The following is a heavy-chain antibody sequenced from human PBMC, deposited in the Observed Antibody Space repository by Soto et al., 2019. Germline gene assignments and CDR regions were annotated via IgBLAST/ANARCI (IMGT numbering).Heavy chain of an antibody. V-gene: IGHV6-1*01. CDR1: GDGVSSKNAA. CDR3: ARAYSAYDSNFDF. D-gene: IGHD5-12*01. CDR2: TYYGSKWYT. Sequence: PSQTLSLTCDISGDGVSSKNAAWSWIRQSPSRGLEWLGRTYYGSKWYTDYAGSLKSRMTINADTSKNQFSLQLNSVTPEDTAIYYCARAYSAYDSNFDFWGQGTLVTVSS. J-gene: IGHJ4*02.